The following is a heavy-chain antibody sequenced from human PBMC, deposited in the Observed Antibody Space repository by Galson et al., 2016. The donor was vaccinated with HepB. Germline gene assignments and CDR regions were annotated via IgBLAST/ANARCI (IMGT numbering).Heavy chain of an antibody. V-gene: IGHV4-59*01. J-gene: IGHJ2*01. CDR3: ARMYASRWNLYWYRDL. CDR1: GGSISPYY. Sequence: SETLSLTCTVSGGSISPYYWSWIRQSPGKGLEWIGYVYYNGVTNYNPSLKSRVTVSLDKSQSQFFLKVNSMTAADTALYYCARMYASRWNLYWYRDLWGRGTLVTVSS. D-gene: IGHD6-13*01. CDR2: VYYNGVT.